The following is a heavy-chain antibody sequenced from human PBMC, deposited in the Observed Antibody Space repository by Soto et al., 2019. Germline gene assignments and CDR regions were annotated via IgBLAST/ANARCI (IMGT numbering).Heavy chain of an antibody. Sequence: QVQLVQSGAEEKKPGASVKVSCKASGYTFTSYAMHWVRQAPGQRLEWMGWINAGNGNTKYSQKFQGRVTITRDTSASTAYMELSSLRSEDTAVYYCAISHVHTAAGAFDIWGQGTMVTVSS. CDR3: AISHVHTAAGAFDI. J-gene: IGHJ3*02. CDR2: INAGNGNT. CDR1: GYTFTSYA. D-gene: IGHD5-18*01. V-gene: IGHV1-3*05.